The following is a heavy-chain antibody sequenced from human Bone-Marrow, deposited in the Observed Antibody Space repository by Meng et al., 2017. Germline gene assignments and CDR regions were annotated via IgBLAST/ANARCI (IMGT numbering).Heavy chain of an antibody. CDR1: GYTFTGHV. V-gene: IGHV1-3*01. D-gene: IGHD2-2*01. J-gene: IGHJ4*02. Sequence: SRAGGTHPGLALQCPSHASGYTFTGHVMACVRQAPGQRLDWMSWISAGNGNTNCSQKLQRRLTITRDTPASTGYMELSGLRSEDTAGYYCARLGSSFDYWGQGTLVTVSS. CDR2: ISAGNGNT. CDR3: ARLGSSFDY.